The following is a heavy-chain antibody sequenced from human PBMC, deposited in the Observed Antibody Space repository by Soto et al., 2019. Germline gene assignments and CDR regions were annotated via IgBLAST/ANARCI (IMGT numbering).Heavy chain of an antibody. CDR1: GFTFSSYA. CDR3: AKVERPYYYDSSGNCYFDL. D-gene: IGHD3-22*01. Sequence: EVQLLESGGGLVQPGGSLRLSCAASGFTFSSYAMSWVRQAPGKGLEWVSAISGSGGSTYYADPVKGRFTISRDNSKNTLYLQMNSLRAEDTAVYYCAKVERPYYYDSSGNCYFDLWGRGTLVTVSS. CDR2: ISGSGGST. V-gene: IGHV3-23*01. J-gene: IGHJ2*01.